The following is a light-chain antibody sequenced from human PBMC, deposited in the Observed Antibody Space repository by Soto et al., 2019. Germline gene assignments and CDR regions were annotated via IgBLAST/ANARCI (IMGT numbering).Light chain of an antibody. CDR2: KAS. Sequence: DIQMTQSPSTLSASFGDTVTITCRASQSVNTWLAWYQQKPGQAPKLLIYKASTLQTGVPSRFSGRGSGTEFTLTINSLQHDDFATYYCQQYNHWYTFGQGTKLEIK. CDR1: QSVNTW. CDR3: QQYNHWYT. V-gene: IGKV1-5*03. J-gene: IGKJ2*01.